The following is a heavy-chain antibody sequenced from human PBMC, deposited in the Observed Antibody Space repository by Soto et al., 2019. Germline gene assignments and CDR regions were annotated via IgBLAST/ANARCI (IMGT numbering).Heavy chain of an antibody. CDR1: GGSITSYY. D-gene: IGHD6-25*01. J-gene: IGHJ2*01. V-gene: IGHV4-4*07. CDR2: IYSNGNT. CDR3: ARDRAWAAPDWYFDL. Sequence: PXGTLSLTCTVSGGSITSYYWSWIRQPSGKGLEWIGRIYSNGNTNHNPSLRSRVIMSIDTSQNQFSLRLRSVTAADTAVYYCARDRAWAAPDWYFDLWGRGTLVTVSS.